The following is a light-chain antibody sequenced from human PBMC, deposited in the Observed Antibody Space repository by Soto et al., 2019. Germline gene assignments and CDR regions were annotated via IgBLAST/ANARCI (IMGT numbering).Light chain of an antibody. Sequence: DIQMTQSPSSLSASVGDRVTITCRASQGISNYLAWYQQKPGTVPKLLISAASTLQTGVPSRFCGGGSGTDSTLTISSLQPEDVATYYCQKYNSAPWTFGQGTKVDIK. J-gene: IGKJ1*01. CDR2: AAS. CDR3: QKYNSAPWT. CDR1: QGISNY. V-gene: IGKV1-27*01.